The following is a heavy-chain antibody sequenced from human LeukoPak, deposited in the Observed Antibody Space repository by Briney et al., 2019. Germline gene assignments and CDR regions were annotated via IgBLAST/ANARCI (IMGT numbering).Heavy chain of an antibody. D-gene: IGHD2-2*01. V-gene: IGHV3-23*01. CDR1: GFTFSSYA. CDR2: ISGSGGST. Sequence: GGSLRLSCAASGFTFSSYAMSWVRQAPGKGLEWVSAISGSGGSTYYADSVKGRFTISRDNSKNTLYLQMNSLRAEDTAVYYCTRRGYCSSTSCHYYFDYWGQGTLVTVSS. CDR3: TRRGYCSSTSCHYYFDY. J-gene: IGHJ4*02.